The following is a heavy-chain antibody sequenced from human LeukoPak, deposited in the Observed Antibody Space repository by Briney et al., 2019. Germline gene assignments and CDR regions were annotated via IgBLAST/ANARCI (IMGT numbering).Heavy chain of an antibody. V-gene: IGHV4-39*07. CDR3: ARELYDFWSGPLWDY. D-gene: IGHD3-3*01. CDR1: GGSISSSSYY. Sequence: SETLSLTCTVSGGSISSSSYYWGWIRQPPGKGLEWIGSIYYSGSTYYNPSLKSRVTISVDTSKNQFSLKLSSVTAADTAVYYCARELYDFWSGPLWDYWGQGTLVTVSS. J-gene: IGHJ4*02. CDR2: IYYSGST.